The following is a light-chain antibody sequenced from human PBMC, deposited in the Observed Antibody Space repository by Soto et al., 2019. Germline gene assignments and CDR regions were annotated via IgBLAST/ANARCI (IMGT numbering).Light chain of an antibody. V-gene: IGKV1-39*01. CDR1: QSISSY. J-gene: IGKJ2*01. CDR2: AAS. CDR3: QHTYSTPYT. Sequence: DIQMTQSPSSLSASVGDRVTITCRASQSISSYLNWYQQKPGKAPKLLIYAASSLQSGVPSRFSGSVSGTDFTLTVSSLQPEDFATYYCQHTYSTPYTFGQGTKLEIK.